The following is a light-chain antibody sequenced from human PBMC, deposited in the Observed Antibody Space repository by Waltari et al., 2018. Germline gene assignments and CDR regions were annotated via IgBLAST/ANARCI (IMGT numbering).Light chain of an antibody. CDR1: SPNIGTDN. V-gene: IGLV1-51*01. J-gene: IGLJ2*01. CDR3: GTWDHSLHGVV. Sequence: QSVLTQPPSVSAAPGQKVTISCSGNSPNIGTDNVSWFQQLPGTVPKVVIYDNSERPPGIPDRFSGSKSGTSATLGITGLQTGDEACYYCGTWDHSLHGVVFGGGTELTVL. CDR2: DNS.